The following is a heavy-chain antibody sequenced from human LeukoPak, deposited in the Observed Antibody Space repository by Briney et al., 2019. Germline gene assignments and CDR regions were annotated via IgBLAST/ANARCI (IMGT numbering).Heavy chain of an antibody. D-gene: IGHD6-19*01. V-gene: IGHV1-2*02. J-gene: IGHJ4*02. Sequence: ASVKVSCKASGYTFTGYYMHWVRQAPGQGLEWMGWINPNSGGTNYAQKFQGRVTMTRDTSISTAYMELSRLRSDDTAVYYCARDAYSSGWALFDYWGQGTLVTVSS. CDR1: GYTFTGYY. CDR3: ARDAYSSGWALFDY. CDR2: INPNSGGT.